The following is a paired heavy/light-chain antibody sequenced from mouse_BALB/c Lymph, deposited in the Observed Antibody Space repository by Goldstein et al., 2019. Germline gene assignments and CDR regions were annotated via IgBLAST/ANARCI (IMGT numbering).Light chain of an antibody. CDR3: QHFWGTPWT. CDR2: AAT. V-gene: IGKV12-46*01. J-gene: IGKJ1*01. Sequence: DIQMTQSPASLSVSVGETVTITCRASENIYSNLAWYQQKQGKSPQLLVYAATNLADGVPSRFSGSGSGTQYSLKINSLQSEDFGSYYCQHFWGTPWTFGGGTKLEIK. CDR1: ENIYSN.
Heavy chain of an antibody. V-gene: IGHV1-26*01. Sequence: EVQLQQSGPELVKPGASVKMSCKASGYTFTDYYMKWVKQSHGKSLEWIGDINPNNGDTFYNQKFKGKATLTVDKSSSTAYMQLNSLTSEDSAVYYCAKGGNYDYFDYWGQGTTLTVSS. J-gene: IGHJ2*01. CDR3: AKGGNYDYFDY. CDR2: INPNNGDT. D-gene: IGHD2-1*01. CDR1: GYTFTDYY.